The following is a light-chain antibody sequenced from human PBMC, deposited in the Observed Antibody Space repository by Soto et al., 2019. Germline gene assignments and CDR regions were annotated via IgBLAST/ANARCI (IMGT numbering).Light chain of an antibody. J-gene: IGLJ3*02. CDR2: DVS. CDR1: RSDVGGYNY. Sequence: QSALTQPRSVSGSPGQSVTISCTGSRSDVGGYNYVSWYQQHPGKAPKIMIYDVSERPSGVPDRFSGSKSGNTASLTISGLQPEDEADYYCCSYAGTFLWVFGGGTQLTVL. V-gene: IGLV2-11*01. CDR3: CSYAGTFLWV.